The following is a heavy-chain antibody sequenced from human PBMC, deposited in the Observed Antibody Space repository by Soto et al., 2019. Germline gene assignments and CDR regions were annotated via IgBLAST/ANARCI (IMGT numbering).Heavy chain of an antibody. CDR3: ARDAATDYNWFDP. J-gene: IGHJ5*02. CDR1: GGTFNSYS. CDR2: IIPIFGTA. D-gene: IGHD6-25*01. Sequence: GGPVKVSRQASGGTFNSYSISWVRQAPGQGLEWMGGIIPIFGTANYAQKFQGRVTITADESTSTAHMELRSLRSDDTAVYYCARDAATDYNWFDPWGQGTLVTVSS. V-gene: IGHV1-69*13.